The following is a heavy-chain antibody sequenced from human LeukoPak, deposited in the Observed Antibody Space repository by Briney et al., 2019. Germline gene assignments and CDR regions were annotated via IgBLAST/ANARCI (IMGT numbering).Heavy chain of an antibody. CDR1: GYTFTGYY. V-gene: IGHV1-2*02. CDR2: INPNSGGT. D-gene: IGHD1-26*01. CDR3: ARDRYSGSYYFDY. J-gene: IGHJ4*02. Sequence: VASVKVSCKASGYTFTGYYMHWVRQAPGQGLEWMGWINPNSGGTNYAQKFQGRVTMTRDTSISTAYMELSRLRSDDTAVYYCARDRYSGSYYFDYWGQGTLVTVSS.